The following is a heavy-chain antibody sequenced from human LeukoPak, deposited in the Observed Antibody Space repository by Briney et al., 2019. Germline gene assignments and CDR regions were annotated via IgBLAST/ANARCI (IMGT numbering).Heavy chain of an antibody. CDR1: GGSFSGYY. D-gene: IGHD3-16*01. V-gene: IGHV4-34*01. J-gene: IGHJ5*02. CDR2: INHSGST. Sequence: EPSETLSLTCAVYGGSFSGYYWSWIRQPPGRGLEWIGEINHSGSTNYNPSLKSRVTISVDTSKNQFSLKLSSVTAADTAVYYCAREGGVVGFDPWGQGTLVTVSS. CDR3: AREGGVVGFDP.